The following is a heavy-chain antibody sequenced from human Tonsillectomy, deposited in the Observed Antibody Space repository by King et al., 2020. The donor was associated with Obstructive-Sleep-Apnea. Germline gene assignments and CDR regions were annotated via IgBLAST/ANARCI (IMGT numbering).Heavy chain of an antibody. CDR2: IWYDGSNK. Sequence: VQLVESGGGVVQPGRSLRLSCAASGFTFSSYGMHWVRQAPGKGLEWVAVIWYDGSNKYYADSVKGRFTMSRDTSKNKLCLQMNSLRAEDTAVYYGKNFIDSSGFPLWGQGTMVTVSS. J-gene: IGHJ3*01. CDR3: KNFIDSSGFPL. CDR1: GFTFSSYG. D-gene: IGHD3-22*01. V-gene: IGHV3-33*01.